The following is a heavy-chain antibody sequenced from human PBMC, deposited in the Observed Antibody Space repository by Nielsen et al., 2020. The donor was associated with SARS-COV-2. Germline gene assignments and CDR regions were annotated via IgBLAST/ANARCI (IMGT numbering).Heavy chain of an antibody. CDR2: IYYSGST. CDR1: GGSISSGGYY. Sequence: LRLSCTVSGGSISSGGYYWSWIRQHPGKGLEWIGYIYYSGSTYYNPSLKSRVTISVDTSKNQFSLKLSSVTAADTAVYYCARFSIVVVPAAYYYFDYWGQGTLVTVSS. CDR3: ARFSIVVVPAAYYYFDY. D-gene: IGHD2-2*01. J-gene: IGHJ4*02. V-gene: IGHV4-31*03.